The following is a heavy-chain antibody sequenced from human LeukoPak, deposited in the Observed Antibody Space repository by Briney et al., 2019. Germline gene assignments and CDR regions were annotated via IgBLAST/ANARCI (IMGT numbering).Heavy chain of an antibody. CDR2: IYYSWST. D-gene: IGHD3-9*01. Sequence: PSETLSLTCTVSGVSISSYHWSWIRQHPGKGLEWIGYIYYSWSTNYSPSLKSRVTISVDTSKYQFSLKLRFVTATDTAVYYCARRGHDILTGYSGYYYIDVWGKGTTVTVSS. V-gene: IGHV4-59*01. CDR3: ARRGHDILTGYSGYYYIDV. J-gene: IGHJ6*03. CDR1: GVSISSYH.